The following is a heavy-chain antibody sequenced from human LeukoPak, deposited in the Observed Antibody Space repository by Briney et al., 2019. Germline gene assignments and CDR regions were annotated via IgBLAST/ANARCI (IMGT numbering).Heavy chain of an antibody. CDR3: ATDFYYDSSGYSL. D-gene: IGHD3-22*01. Sequence: ASVKVSCKASGYTFTGYYIHWVRQAPGQGLEWMGRINPNSGGTNYAQKFQGRVTMTRDTSISTAYMELSRLRSDDTAVYYCATDFYYDSSGYSLWGQGTLVTVST. CDR2: INPNSGGT. V-gene: IGHV1-2*06. J-gene: IGHJ4*02. CDR1: GYTFTGYY.